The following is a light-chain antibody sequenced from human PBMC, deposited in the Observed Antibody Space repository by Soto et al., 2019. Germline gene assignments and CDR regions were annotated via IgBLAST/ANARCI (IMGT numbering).Light chain of an antibody. V-gene: IGLV1-44*01. CDR2: GDN. CDR3: VAWDDSANRSV. J-gene: IGLJ1*01. CDR1: TSNIGSYY. Sequence: QSVLTQPPSASGTPGQRVTISCSGSTSNIGSYYVNWYQHLPGRAPQLLMYGDNQRPSGVPDRISGSKSGTSASLAISGLQSEDEVDYYCVAWDDSANRSVFGTGTEFTV.